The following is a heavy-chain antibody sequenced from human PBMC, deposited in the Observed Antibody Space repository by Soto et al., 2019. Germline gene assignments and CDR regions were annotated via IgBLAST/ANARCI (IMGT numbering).Heavy chain of an antibody. CDR2: ISAYDGNR. CDR1: GYTFTSYG. CDR3: ARVYYHGSGSRARGIWFDP. D-gene: IGHD3-10*01. V-gene: IGHV1-18*04. Sequence: QVQLVQSGAEVKKPGASVKVSCEASGYTFTSYGVTWVRQAPGQGLEWMGWISAYDGNRNYAQTVQGRVTMTTDTSTNTAYMELRSLRSDDTAVYYCARVYYHGSGSRARGIWFDPWGQGTLVTVSS. J-gene: IGHJ5*02.